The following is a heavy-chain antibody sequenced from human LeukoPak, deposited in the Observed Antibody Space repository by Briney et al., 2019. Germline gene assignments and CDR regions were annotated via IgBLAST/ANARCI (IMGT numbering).Heavy chain of an antibody. CDR1: GFTFSSYG. Sequence: NSGGSLRLSCVASGFTFSSYGLSWVRQAPGKGLEWVGRIKSKTDGGTTDYAAPVKGRFTISRDDSKNTLYLQMNSLRAEDTAVYYCAKDPPITMIVVDDFDYWGQGTLVTVSS. J-gene: IGHJ4*02. CDR2: IKSKTDGGTT. V-gene: IGHV3-15*01. CDR3: AKDPPITMIVVDDFDY. D-gene: IGHD3-22*01.